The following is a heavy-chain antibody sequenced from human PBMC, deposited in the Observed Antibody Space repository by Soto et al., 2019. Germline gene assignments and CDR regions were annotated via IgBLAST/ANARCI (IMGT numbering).Heavy chain of an antibody. CDR2: IYTSGST. CDR1: GGSISSYY. J-gene: IGHJ4*02. D-gene: IGHD3-22*01. Sequence: LPETLSLTCTVFGGSISSYYWSWIRQPAGKGLEWIGRIYTSGSTNYNPSLKSRVTMSVDTSKNQFSLKLSSVTAADTAIYYCARGTYFYDYSGHKRLHYFDYWGQGTLVTVSS. V-gene: IGHV4-4*07. CDR3: ARGTYFYDYSGHKRLHYFDY.